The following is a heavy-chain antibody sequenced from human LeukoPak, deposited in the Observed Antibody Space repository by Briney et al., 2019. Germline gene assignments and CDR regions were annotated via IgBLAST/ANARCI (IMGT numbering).Heavy chain of an antibody. CDR3: ARGFGYGSSGWPARGYFQH. V-gene: IGHV4-39*01. CDR2: FFYSGST. CDR1: GDSISFSTYY. J-gene: IGHJ1*01. D-gene: IGHD6-19*01. Sequence: PSATLSLTCTVSGDSISFSTYYWGWIRQTPGKGLEWIGSFFYSGSTYHNPSLKSRVTMSVDRSKNQFSLNLSSATAADTAVYYCARGFGYGSSGWPARGYFQHWGQGTLVTVSS.